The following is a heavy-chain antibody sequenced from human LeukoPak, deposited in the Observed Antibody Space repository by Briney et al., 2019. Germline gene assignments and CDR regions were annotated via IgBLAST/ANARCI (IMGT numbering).Heavy chain of an antibody. J-gene: IGHJ3*02. CDR1: GFTFSSYA. Sequence: PGGSLRLSCAASGFTFSSYAMHWVRQAPGKGLEWVAVISYDGSNKYYADSVKGRFTISRDNSKNTLYLQMNSLRAEDMAVYYCARGSELANDAFDIWGQGTMVTVSS. CDR3: ARGSELANDAFDI. V-gene: IGHV3-30-3*01. D-gene: IGHD1-26*01. CDR2: ISYDGSNK.